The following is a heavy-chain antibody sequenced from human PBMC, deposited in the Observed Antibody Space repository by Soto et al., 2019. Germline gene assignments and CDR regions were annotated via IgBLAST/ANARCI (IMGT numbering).Heavy chain of an antibody. CDR1: GFTFSSYG. Sequence: GGSLRLSCAASGFTFSSYGMHWVRQAPGKGLEWVAVISYDGSNKYYADSVKGRFTISRDNSKNTLYLQMNSLRAEDTAVYYCARANGYGDPPSYYMDVWGKGTTVTVSS. V-gene: IGHV3-30*03. CDR3: ARANGYGDPPSYYMDV. D-gene: IGHD4-17*01. CDR2: ISYDGSNK. J-gene: IGHJ6*03.